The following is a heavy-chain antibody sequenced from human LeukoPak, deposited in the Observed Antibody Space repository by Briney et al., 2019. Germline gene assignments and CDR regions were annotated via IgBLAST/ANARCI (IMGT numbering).Heavy chain of an antibody. J-gene: IGHJ5*02. CDR3: ARYNAIS. V-gene: IGHV3-21*06. D-gene: IGHD1-14*01. Sequence: GGSLRLSCAASGFNFSDYNMNWVRQAPGKGLEWVSVISSSSKYIYYADSVKGRFTISRDNAKNSLYLQMNSLRAEDTAVYYCARYNAISWGQGTLVTVSS. CDR1: GFNFSDYN. CDR2: ISSSSKYI.